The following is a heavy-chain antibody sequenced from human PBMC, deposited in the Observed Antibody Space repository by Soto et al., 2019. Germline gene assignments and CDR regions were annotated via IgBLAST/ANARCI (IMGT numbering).Heavy chain of an antibody. CDR3: ARGPHWSLLENYYYNGMDL. CDR2: ISNSGSTI. CDR1: GFTFSSYE. V-gene: IGHV3-48*03. Sequence: PGGSLRLSCAASGFTFSSYEMNWVRQAPGKGLEWASHISNSGSTIYYADSVKGRFTISRDNAKNSLYLQMNSLRAEDTAVYYCARGPHWSLLENYYYNGMDLWGQGTTVTVSS. J-gene: IGHJ6*02. D-gene: IGHD3-22*01.